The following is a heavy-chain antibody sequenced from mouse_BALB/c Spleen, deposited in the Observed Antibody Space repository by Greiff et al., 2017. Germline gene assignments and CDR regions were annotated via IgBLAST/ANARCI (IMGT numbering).Heavy chain of an antibody. Sequence: EVKLMESGGGLVKPGGSLKLSCAASGFTFSDYYMYWVRQTPEKRLEWVATISDGGSYTYYPDSVKGRFTISRDNAKNNLYLQMSSLKSEDTAMYYCARDYGSSYWYFDVWGAGTTVTVSS. V-gene: IGHV5-4*02. CDR1: GFTFSDYY. D-gene: IGHD1-1*01. CDR2: ISDGGSYT. CDR3: ARDYGSSYWYFDV. J-gene: IGHJ1*01.